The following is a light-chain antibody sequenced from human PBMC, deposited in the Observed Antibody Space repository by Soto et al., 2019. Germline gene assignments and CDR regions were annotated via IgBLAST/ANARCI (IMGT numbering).Light chain of an antibody. V-gene: IGKV3-15*01. J-gene: IGKJ5*01. CDR3: QQYRNWPGT. CDR1: QSVASA. Sequence: EIVMTQSPATLSVSPGQGATLSCRASQSVASALAWYQQKPGQAPRLLIHGASTRATVIPDRFSGSGSGTEFTLTISSLQSEDFAVYYCQQYRNWPGTFGQGTRLEIK. CDR2: GAS.